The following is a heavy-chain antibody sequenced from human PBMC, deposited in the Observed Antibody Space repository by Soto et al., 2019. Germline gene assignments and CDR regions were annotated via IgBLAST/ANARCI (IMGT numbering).Heavy chain of an antibody. CDR1: GGSISSSSYY. Sequence: SETLSLTCTVSGGSISSSSYYWGWIRQPPGKGLEWIGSICYSGSTYYNPSLKSRVTISVDTSKNQFSLKLSSVTAADTAVYYCARQDIVVVPAAAYYYYYGMDVWGQGTTVTVSS. J-gene: IGHJ6*02. CDR2: ICYSGST. CDR3: ARQDIVVVPAAAYYYYYGMDV. D-gene: IGHD2-2*01. V-gene: IGHV4-39*01.